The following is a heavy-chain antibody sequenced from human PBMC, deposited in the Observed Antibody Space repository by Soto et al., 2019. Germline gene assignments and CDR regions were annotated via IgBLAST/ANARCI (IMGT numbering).Heavy chain of an antibody. Sequence: ASVKVSCKASGYTFTSYYMHWVRQAPGQGLEWMGIINPSGGSTSYAQKFQGRVTMTRDTSTSTVYMELSSLRSEDTAVYYCARDPPTDDSSGYHFDYWGQGPLVTVSS. J-gene: IGHJ4*02. D-gene: IGHD3-22*01. V-gene: IGHV1-46*01. CDR2: INPSGGST. CDR3: ARDPPTDDSSGYHFDY. CDR1: GYTFTSYY.